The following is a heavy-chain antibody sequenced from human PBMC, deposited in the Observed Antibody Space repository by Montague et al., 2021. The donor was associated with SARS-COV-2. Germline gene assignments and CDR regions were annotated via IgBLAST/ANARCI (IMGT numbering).Heavy chain of an antibody. D-gene: IGHD2-8*02. CDR3: ARSDLSVIVQVVYATRGGYFDL. V-gene: IGHV4-39*07. J-gene: IGHJ2*01. CDR2: IYYSGST. Sequence: SETLSLTCTVSGGSISSSSYYWGWIRQPPGQGLVWIGSIYYSGSTYYNPSLKSRVTISVDTSKNPFSLKLSSVTAADTAVYYWARSDLSVIVQVVYATRGGYFDLWGRGSLVAVSS. CDR1: GGSISSSSYY.